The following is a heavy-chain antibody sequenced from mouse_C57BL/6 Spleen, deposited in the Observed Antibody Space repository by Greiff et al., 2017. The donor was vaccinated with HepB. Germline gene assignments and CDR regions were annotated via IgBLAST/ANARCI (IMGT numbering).Heavy chain of an antibody. Sequence: QVQLQQPGAELVKPGASVKLSCKASGYTFTSYWMHWVKQRPGQGLEWIGMIHPNSGSTNYNEKFKSKATLTVDKSSSTAYMQLSSLTSEDSAVYYCAIEGLSGSSHYYAMDYWGQGTSVTVSS. J-gene: IGHJ4*01. CDR3: AIEGLSGSSHYYAMDY. V-gene: IGHV1-64*01. D-gene: IGHD1-1*01. CDR1: GYTFTSYW. CDR2: IHPNSGST.